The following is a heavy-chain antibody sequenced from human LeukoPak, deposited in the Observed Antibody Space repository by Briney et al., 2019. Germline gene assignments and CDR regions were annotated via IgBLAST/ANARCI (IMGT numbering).Heavy chain of an antibody. D-gene: IGHD3-10*01. CDR3: VQGTRRGAITMVRGVIGKSYYFDS. CDR1: GFTFSNYA. V-gene: IGHV3-23*01. CDR2: ISGNGVSP. J-gene: IGHJ4*02. Sequence: GGSLRLSCAASGFTFSNYAMSWVRQAPGKGLEWVSLISGNGVSPYYADSVKGRFTISRDNSKNTLYLQMNSLRAEDTAVYYCVQGTRRGAITMVRGVIGKSYYFDSWGQGTLVTVSS.